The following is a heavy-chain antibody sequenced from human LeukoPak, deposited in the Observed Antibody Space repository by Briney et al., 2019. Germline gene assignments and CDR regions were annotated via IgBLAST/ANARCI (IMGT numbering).Heavy chain of an antibody. CDR3: ASGSEYGDYGY. Sequence: SVKVSCKASGGTFSSYVISWMRQAPGQGLEWMGGIIPIFGTANYYAQKFQGRVTITTDESTSTAYMELSSLRSEDTAVYYCASGSEYGDYGYWGQGTLVTVSS. V-gene: IGHV1-69*05. CDR2: IIPIFGTA. CDR1: GGTFSSYV. J-gene: IGHJ4*02. D-gene: IGHD4-17*01.